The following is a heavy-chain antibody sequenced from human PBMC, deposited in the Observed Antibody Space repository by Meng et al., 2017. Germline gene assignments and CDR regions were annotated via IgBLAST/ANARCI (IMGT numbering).Heavy chain of an antibody. V-gene: IGHV4-38-2*02. D-gene: IGHD2-2*01. Sequence: GSLRLSCTVSGYSISSGYYWGWIRQPPGKGLEWIGSIYHSGSTYYNPSLKSRVTISVDTSKNQFSLKLSSVTAADTAVYYCARVPVGSSWFDPWGQGTLVTVSS. CDR2: IYHSGST. J-gene: IGHJ5*02. CDR1: GYSISSGYY. CDR3: ARVPVGSSWFDP.